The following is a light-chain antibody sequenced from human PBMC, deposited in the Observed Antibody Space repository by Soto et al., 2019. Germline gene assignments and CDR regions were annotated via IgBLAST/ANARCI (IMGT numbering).Light chain of an antibody. CDR1: SSDIGDNNF. Sequence: QAVVTQPASVSGSPGQSITISCTGTSSDIGDNNFVSWYQQHPGKAPKLLIYGVRNRPSGVTNRFSGSKSGNTASLTISGLQAEDEADYYCSSYSSSSTLVVFGGGTKLTVL. J-gene: IGLJ2*01. CDR2: GVR. V-gene: IGLV2-14*01. CDR3: SSYSSSSTLVV.